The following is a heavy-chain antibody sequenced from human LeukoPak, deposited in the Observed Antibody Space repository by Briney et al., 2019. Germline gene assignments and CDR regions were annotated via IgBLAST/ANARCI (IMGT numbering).Heavy chain of an antibody. Sequence: ASVKVSCKASGYTFTSYYMHWVRQAPGQGLEWMGIINPSGGSTSYTQKFQGRVTMTRDTSTTTVYMELSSLRSQDTAVYYCARHKEVGDYYYFDYWGQGTLDTVSS. V-gene: IGHV1-46*01. D-gene: IGHD2/OR15-2a*01. CDR2: INPSGGST. J-gene: IGHJ4*02. CDR1: GYTFTSYY. CDR3: ARHKEVGDYYYFDY.